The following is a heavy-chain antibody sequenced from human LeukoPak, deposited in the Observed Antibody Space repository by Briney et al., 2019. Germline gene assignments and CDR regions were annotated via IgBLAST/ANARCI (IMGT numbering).Heavy chain of an antibody. Sequence: SETLSLTCTVSGDSMSSYYWSWARQPAGKGLEWIGRIHPSGSTNYNPSLKSRVTLSVDTSKNQFSLKLSSVTAADTAVYYCAREDIAVAGTYDYWGQGTLVTVSS. D-gene: IGHD6-19*01. V-gene: IGHV4-4*07. CDR2: IHPSGST. J-gene: IGHJ4*02. CDR3: AREDIAVAGTYDY. CDR1: GDSMSSYY.